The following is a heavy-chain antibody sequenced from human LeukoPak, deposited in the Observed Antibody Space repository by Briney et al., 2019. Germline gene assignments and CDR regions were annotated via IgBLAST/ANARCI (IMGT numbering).Heavy chain of an antibody. CDR2: IRSKAYGGTT. D-gene: IGHD3-22*01. J-gene: IGHJ4*02. CDR3: TRALLLYYYFDY. Sequence: GGSLRLSCTASGFTFGDYAMSWVRQAPGKGLEWVGFIRSKAYGGTTEYAASVKGRFTISRDDSKSIAYLQMNSLKTEDTAVYYCTRALLLYYYFDYWGQGTLVTVSS. CDR1: GFTFGDYA. V-gene: IGHV3-49*04.